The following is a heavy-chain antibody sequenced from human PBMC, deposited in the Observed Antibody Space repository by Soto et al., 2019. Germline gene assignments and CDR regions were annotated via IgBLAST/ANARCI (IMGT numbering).Heavy chain of an antibody. D-gene: IGHD2-2*01. CDR2: ISAYNGNT. CDR3: ARGQGCGSTSGYADWGYDYGMDV. Sequence: VASVKVSCKASGYTFTSYGISWVRQAPGQGLGWMGWISAYNGNTNYAQKLQGRVTMTTDTSTSTAYMELRSLRSDDTAVYYCARGQGCGSTSGYADWGYDYGMDVWGQGTTVTVSS. CDR1: GYTFTSYG. J-gene: IGHJ6*02. V-gene: IGHV1-18*01.